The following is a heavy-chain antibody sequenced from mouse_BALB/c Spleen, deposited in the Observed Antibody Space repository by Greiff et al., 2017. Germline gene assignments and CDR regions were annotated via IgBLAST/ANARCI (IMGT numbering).Heavy chain of an antibody. Sequence: EVNVVESGGGLVQPGGSLKLSCAASGFTFSSYGMSWVRQTPDKRLELVATINSNGGSTYYPDSVKGRFTISRDNAKNTLYLQMSSLKSEDTAMYYCARETTGRYFDVWGAGTTVTVSS. D-gene: IGHD1-1*01. CDR1: GFTFSSYG. CDR2: INSNGGST. CDR3: ARETTGRYFDV. J-gene: IGHJ1*01. V-gene: IGHV5-6-3*01.